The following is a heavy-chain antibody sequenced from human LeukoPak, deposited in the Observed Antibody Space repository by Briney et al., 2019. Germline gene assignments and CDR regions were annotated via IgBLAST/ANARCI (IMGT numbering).Heavy chain of an antibody. CDR3: ARGPLTPGKAALPHDY. CDR2: IYYSGST. Sequence: SETLSLTCTVSGGSISSSSYYWGWIRQPPGKGLEWIGSIYYSGSTYYNPSLKSRVTISVDTSKNQFSLKLSSVTAADTAVYYCARGPLTPGKAALPHDYWGQGTLVTVSS. D-gene: IGHD6-6*01. CDR1: GGSISSSSYY. J-gene: IGHJ4*02. V-gene: IGHV4-39*01.